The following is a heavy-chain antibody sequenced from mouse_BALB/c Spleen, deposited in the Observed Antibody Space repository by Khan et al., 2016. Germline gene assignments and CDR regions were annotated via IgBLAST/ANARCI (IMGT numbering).Heavy chain of an antibody. CDR2: IDPANGNT. J-gene: IGHJ3*01. CDR3: ARGRTAFAY. CDR1: GFNIKDTY. V-gene: IGHV14-3*02. Sequence: EVELVESGAELVKPGASVKLSCTASGFNIKDTYMHWVKQRPEQGLEWIGRIDPANGNTKYDPKFQGKATITADTSSNTAYLQLSSLTSEDTAVDYCARGRTAFAYWGQGTLVTVSA. D-gene: IGHD4-1*01.